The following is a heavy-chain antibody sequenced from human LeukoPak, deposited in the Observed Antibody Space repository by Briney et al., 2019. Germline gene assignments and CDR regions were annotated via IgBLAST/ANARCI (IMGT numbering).Heavy chain of an antibody. D-gene: IGHD3-22*01. J-gene: IGHJ3*02. V-gene: IGHV1-69*05. Sequence: GASVKVSCKASGGTFSSYAISWVRQAPGQGLEWMGRIIPIFGTANYAQKFQGRVTITTDESTSTAYMELSSLRSEDTAVYYCARDYYDSSGYYAFDIWGQGTMVTVSS. CDR2: IIPIFGTA. CDR3: ARDYYDSSGYYAFDI. CDR1: GGTFSSYA.